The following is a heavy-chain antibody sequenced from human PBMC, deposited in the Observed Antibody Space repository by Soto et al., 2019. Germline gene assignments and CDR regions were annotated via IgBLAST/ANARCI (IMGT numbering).Heavy chain of an antibody. CDR3: ARDLYSSGWYNYFDP. CDR2: ISYDGSQE. Sequence: QVQLVESGGGVVQPGRSLILSCAASGFTLTNSGMHWVRQAPGKGLEWVAMISYDGSQEHFIDSVKGRFTISRDNSKNTLYLQMNSLRPEDTAVYYCARDLYSSGWYNYFDPWGQGIRVTVSS. J-gene: IGHJ5*02. CDR1: GFTLTNSG. V-gene: IGHV3-30*03. D-gene: IGHD6-19*01.